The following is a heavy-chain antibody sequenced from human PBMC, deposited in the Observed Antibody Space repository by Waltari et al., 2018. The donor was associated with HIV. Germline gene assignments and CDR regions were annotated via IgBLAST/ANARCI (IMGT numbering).Heavy chain of an antibody. J-gene: IGHJ2*01. V-gene: IGHV4-38-2*01. CDR1: GYSISSGSS. Sequence: QVQLQESGPGLVKPSETLSLTCPVSGYSISSGSSWGWIRQPPGKGLEWIGSMYHSGSTYYNPSLKSRVTMSVDTSKNQFSLKLSSVTAADTAVYYCARRSGEYWYFDLWGRGTLVTVSS. CDR3: ARRSGEYWYFDL. D-gene: IGHD7-27*01. CDR2: MYHSGST.